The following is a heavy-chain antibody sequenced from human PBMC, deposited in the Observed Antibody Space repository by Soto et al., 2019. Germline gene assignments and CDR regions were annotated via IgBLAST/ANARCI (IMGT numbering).Heavy chain of an antibody. CDR2: INHSGST. J-gene: IGHJ6*02. CDR3: ARVVDYYDPYYYYGMDV. V-gene: IGHV4-34*01. Sequence: LEILSLTCAVYGGSFIGYYWSWIRQPPGKGLEWIGEINHSGSTNYNPSLKSRVTISVDTSKNQFSLKLSSVTAEDTAVYYCARVVDYYDPYYYYGMDVWGRGTTVTVSS. CDR1: GGSFIGYY. D-gene: IGHD3-22*01.